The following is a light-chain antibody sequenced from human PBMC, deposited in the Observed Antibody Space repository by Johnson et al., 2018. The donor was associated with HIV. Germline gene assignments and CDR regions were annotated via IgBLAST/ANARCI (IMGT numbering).Light chain of an antibody. Sequence: QSVLTQPPSVSAAPGQKVTISCSGSSSNIGNNYVSWYQQLPGTAPKLLIYDNNKRPSGIPDRFSGSKSGTSATLGITGLQTGDEADYYCGTWDSRPSAGPLRVFVTATKVTVL. CDR3: GTWDSRPSAGPLRV. J-gene: IGLJ1*01. CDR1: SSNIGNNY. CDR2: DNN. V-gene: IGLV1-51*01.